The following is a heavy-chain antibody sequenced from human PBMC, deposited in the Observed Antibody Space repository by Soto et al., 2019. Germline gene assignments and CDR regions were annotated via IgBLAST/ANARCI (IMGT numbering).Heavy chain of an antibody. V-gene: IGHV3-30*18. D-gene: IGHD5-12*01. CDR3: AKDGFSESHIDY. CDR2: ISYDGNNK. J-gene: IGHJ4*02. Sequence: PGGSLRLSCGASGFTFRSYAMHWVRQAPGKGLEWVAIISYDGNNKYYEDSVKGRFAISRDNSKNTLYLQMNSLTTDDTALYYCAKDGFSESHIDYWGQGTLVTVSS. CDR1: GFTFRSYA.